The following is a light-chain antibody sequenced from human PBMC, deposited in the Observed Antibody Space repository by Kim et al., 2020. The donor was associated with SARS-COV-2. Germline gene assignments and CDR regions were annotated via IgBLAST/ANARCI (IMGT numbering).Light chain of an antibody. Sequence: AAVGDRVTITGRGSQDRTRRLAWDQQKPGKAPKVLISKGSTLESGVPSTFSGSGSGTDFTLTISSLQPDDFATYYCQQYDTYPWTFGQGTKVDIK. V-gene: IGKV1-5*03. CDR2: KGS. CDR3: QQYDTYPWT. J-gene: IGKJ1*01. CDR1: QDRTRR.